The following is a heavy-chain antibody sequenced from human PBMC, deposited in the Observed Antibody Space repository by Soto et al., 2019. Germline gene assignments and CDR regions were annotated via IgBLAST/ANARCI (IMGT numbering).Heavy chain of an antibody. CDR1: GGSFSGYY. V-gene: IGHV4-34*01. Sequence: SLTCAVYGGSFSGYYWSWIRQPPGKGLEWIGEINHSGSTNYNPSLKSRVTISVDTSKNQFSLKLSSVTAADTAVYYCARDGTRAYYDFWSGYPRGFDPWGQGTLVTVSS. CDR3: ARDGTRAYYDFWSGYPRGFDP. D-gene: IGHD3-3*01. CDR2: INHSGST. J-gene: IGHJ5*02.